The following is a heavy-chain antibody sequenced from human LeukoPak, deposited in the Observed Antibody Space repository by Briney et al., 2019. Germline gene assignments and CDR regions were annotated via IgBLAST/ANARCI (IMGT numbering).Heavy chain of an antibody. V-gene: IGHV1-24*01. CDR3: ATARRIVEATIFDY. Sequence: GASVKVSCKVSGYTLTELSMHWVRQAPGKGLEWMGGFDPEDGETIYAQKFQGRVTMTEDTSTDTAYMELSSLRSEDTAVYYCATARRIVEATIFDYWGQGTLVTVSS. D-gene: IGHD1-26*01. J-gene: IGHJ4*02. CDR1: GYTLTELS. CDR2: FDPEDGET.